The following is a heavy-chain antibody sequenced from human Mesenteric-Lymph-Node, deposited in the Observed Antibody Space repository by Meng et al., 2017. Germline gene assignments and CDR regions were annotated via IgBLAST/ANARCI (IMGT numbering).Heavy chain of an antibody. J-gene: IGHJ6*02. CDR2: IKQDGSEK. V-gene: IGHV3-7*01. Sequence: GGSLRLSCAASGFTFSSYWMSWVRQAPGKGLEWVANIKQDGSEKYYVDSVKGRFTISRDNAKNSLYLQMNSLRAEDTAVYYCAREGAGKRSSPTYYYYGMDVWGQGTTVTVSS. D-gene: IGHD6-6*01. CDR3: AREGAGKRSSPTYYYYGMDV. CDR1: GFTFSSYW.